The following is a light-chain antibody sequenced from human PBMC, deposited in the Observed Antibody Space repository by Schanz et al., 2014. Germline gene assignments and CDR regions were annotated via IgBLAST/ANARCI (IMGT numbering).Light chain of an antibody. CDR1: TTDVGGYNY. CDR3: SSYAGKHTLV. V-gene: IGLV2-14*03. CDR2: DVT. Sequence: QSALTQPASVSGSPGQSITISCAGTTTDVGGYNYVSWYQQHPGKAPKLIIYDVTNRPSGISNRFSGSKSGNTASLTISGLQAEDEAHYYCSSYAGKHTLVFGGGTKLTVL. J-gene: IGLJ2*01.